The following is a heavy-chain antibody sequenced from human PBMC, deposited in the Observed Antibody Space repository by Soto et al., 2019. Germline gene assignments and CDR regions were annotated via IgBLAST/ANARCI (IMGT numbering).Heavy chain of an antibody. D-gene: IGHD3-10*01. V-gene: IGHV3-9*01. CDR3: AKLTYGSGSYHFDS. J-gene: IGHJ4*02. CDR1: VFTFDDYA. Sequence: SLRLSCASSVFTFDDYAMHCVRLSPGKGLEWVSGISWNSVTMDYADSVKGRFTISRDNAKNSLYLQMNSLRVEDTAFYYCAKLTYGSGSYHFDSWGQGTLVTVSS. CDR2: ISWNSVTM.